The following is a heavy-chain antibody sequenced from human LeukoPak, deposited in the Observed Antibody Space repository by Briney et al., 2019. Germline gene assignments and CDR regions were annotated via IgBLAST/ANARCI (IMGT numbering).Heavy chain of an antibody. CDR2: TYYRPKWYN. Sequence: SQTLSLTCAISGDSVASNSAAWNWITQSPSRGLEWLGRTYYRPKWYNDYAVSVKSRITINPDTSKNQFSLQLNSVTPEDTAVYYCARSSSSSVGYWFDPWGQGTLVTVSS. CDR1: GDSVASNSAA. D-gene: IGHD6-13*01. J-gene: IGHJ5*02. V-gene: IGHV6-1*01. CDR3: ARSSSSSVGYWFDP.